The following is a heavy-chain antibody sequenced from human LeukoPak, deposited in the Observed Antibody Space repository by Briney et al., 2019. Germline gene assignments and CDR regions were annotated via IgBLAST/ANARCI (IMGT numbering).Heavy chain of an antibody. Sequence: SETLSLTCTVSGGSISSYYWSWIRQPPGKGLEWIGYIYYSGSTNCNPSLMSRVTISVDTSKNQFSLKLSSVTAADTAVYYCARVLVVVAATAIWFDPWGQGTLVTVSS. CDR1: GGSISSYY. D-gene: IGHD2-15*01. J-gene: IGHJ5*02. CDR2: IYYSGST. V-gene: IGHV4-59*01. CDR3: ARVLVVVAATAIWFDP.